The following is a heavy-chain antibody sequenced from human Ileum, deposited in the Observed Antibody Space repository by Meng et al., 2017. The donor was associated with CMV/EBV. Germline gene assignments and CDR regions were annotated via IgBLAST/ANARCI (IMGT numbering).Heavy chain of an antibody. Sequence: LSCAASGFTFFNYPISWVRQAPGKGLEWVSSITANGVTTFYADSAKGRFTISRDNSKNTLSLQVNGLRADDAAVYFCVRGDYAYDYWGQGTLVTVSS. CDR1: GFTFFNYP. V-gene: IGHV3-23*01. J-gene: IGHJ4*02. CDR3: VRGDYAYDY. D-gene: IGHD4-17*01. CDR2: ITANGVTT.